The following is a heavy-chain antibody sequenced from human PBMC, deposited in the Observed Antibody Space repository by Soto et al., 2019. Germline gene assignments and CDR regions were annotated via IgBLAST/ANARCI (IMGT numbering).Heavy chain of an antibody. J-gene: IGHJ5*02. V-gene: IGHV3-23*01. D-gene: IGHD5-12*01. CDR1: GFTFNTYA. Sequence: EVQLLESGGGLVQPGGSLRLSCAASGFTFNTYAMTWVRQAPGKGLEWVSLISGSGGSTYYADSVKGRFTISRDNSEKTLSLQMNSLRAEDTAVYYCAKDLAYSGYDQNWFDPWGQGTLVTVPS. CDR2: ISGSGGST. CDR3: AKDLAYSGYDQNWFDP.